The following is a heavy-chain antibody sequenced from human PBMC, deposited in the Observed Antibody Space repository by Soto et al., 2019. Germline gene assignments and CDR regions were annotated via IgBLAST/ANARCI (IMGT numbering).Heavy chain of an antibody. CDR2: FSYSGST. J-gene: IGHJ4*02. CDR1: GGPISSYY. Sequence: SETLSLTCTVSGGPISSYYWSWIRQPPGKGLEWSGYFSYSGSTNYNPSLKSRVTISVDTSKNQFSLRLSSVTAADTAMYYCARDRNPDSGSYYSSFDYWGQGTLVTVSS. V-gene: IGHV4-59*01. CDR3: ARDRNPDSGSYYSSFDY. D-gene: IGHD1-26*01.